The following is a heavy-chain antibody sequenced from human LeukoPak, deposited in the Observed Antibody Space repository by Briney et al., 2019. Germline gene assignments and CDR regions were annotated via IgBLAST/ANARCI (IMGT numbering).Heavy chain of an antibody. V-gene: IGHV1-24*01. D-gene: IGHD3-10*01. J-gene: IGHJ4*02. CDR1: GYTLTELS. CDR3: ATGVDYYGSGIPFDY. CDR2: FDPEDGET. Sequence: ASVRVSCKVSGYTLTELSMHWVRQAPGKGLEWMGGFDPEDGETIYAQKFQGRVTMTEDTSTDTAYMELNSLRSEDTAVYYCATGVDYYGSGIPFDYWGQGTLVTVSS.